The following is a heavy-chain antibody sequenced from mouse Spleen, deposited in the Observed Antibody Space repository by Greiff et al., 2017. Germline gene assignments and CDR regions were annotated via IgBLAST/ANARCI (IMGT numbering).Heavy chain of an antibody. D-gene: IGHD2-12*01. V-gene: IGHV5-9-4*01. J-gene: IGHJ4*01. CDR3: ARRGRYSCAMDY. CDR1: GFTFSSYA. Sequence: EVQRVESGGGLVKPGGSLKLSCAASGFTFSSYAMSWVRQSPEKRLEWVAEISSGGSYTYYPDNVTGRFTISRDNAKNTLYLEMSSLRSEDTAMYYCARRGRYSCAMDYWGQGTSVTVSS. CDR2: ISSGGSYT.